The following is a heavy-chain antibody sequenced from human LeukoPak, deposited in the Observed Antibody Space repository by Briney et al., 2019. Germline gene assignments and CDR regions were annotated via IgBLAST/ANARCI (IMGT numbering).Heavy chain of an antibody. D-gene: IGHD3-16*01. CDR3: ARDQGAAAFDI. Sequence: PETLSLTCTVSGGSISSYYWSWIRQPPGKGLEWIGYIYYSGSTNYNPSLKSRVTISVDTSKNQFSLKLSSVTAADTAVYYCARDQGAAAFDIWGQGTMVTVSS. J-gene: IGHJ3*02. V-gene: IGHV4-59*01. CDR2: IYYSGST. CDR1: GGSISSYY.